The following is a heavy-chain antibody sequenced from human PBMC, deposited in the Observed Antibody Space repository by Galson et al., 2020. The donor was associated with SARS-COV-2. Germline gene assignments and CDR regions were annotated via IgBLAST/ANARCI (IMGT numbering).Heavy chain of an antibody. V-gene: IGHV3-23*01. J-gene: IGHJ4*02. D-gene: IGHD6-19*01. CDR1: GFTFSKYA. CDR3: AKSSGGWYNFDY. Sequence: GGSLRLSCAASGFTFSKYAMSWVRQTPGKGLEWVSGISGGGYNTYYADSVKGRFTISRDNSKNTLYVQMNSLRAEDTAVYYCAKSSGGWYNFDYWGQGTLVTVSS. CDR2: ISGGGYNT.